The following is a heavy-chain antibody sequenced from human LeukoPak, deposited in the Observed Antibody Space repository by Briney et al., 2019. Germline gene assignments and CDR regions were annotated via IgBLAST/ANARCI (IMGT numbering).Heavy chain of an antibody. CDR1: GFTFSSYE. J-gene: IGHJ4*02. V-gene: IGHV3-48*03. CDR2: ISSSDGTI. CDR3: SRQTGTWDFDY. D-gene: IGHD3-10*01. Sequence: GGSLRLSCAASGFTFSSYEMIWVRQAPGKGLEWVSYISSSDGTIYYADSVRGRFTISRDNAKNSLYLQMNSLRAEDTAVYYCSRQTGTWDFDYWGQGTLVTVSS.